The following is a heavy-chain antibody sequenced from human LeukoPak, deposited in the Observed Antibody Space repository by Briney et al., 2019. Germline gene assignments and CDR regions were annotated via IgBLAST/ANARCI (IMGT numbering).Heavy chain of an antibody. CDR3: ARQPPTVSYGMDV. J-gene: IGHJ6*02. CDR2: IYYSGST. CDR1: GRSISSSSYY. V-gene: IGHV4-39*01. D-gene: IGHD4-17*01. Sequence: SETLSLTCTVSGRSISSSSYYWGWIRQPPGKGLEWIGSIYYSGSTYYNPSLKSRVTISVDTSKNQFSLKLSSVTAADTAVYYCARQPPTVSYGMDVWGQGTTVTVSS.